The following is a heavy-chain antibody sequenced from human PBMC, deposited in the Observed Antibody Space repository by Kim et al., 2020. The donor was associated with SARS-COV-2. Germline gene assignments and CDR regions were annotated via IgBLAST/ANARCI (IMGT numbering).Heavy chain of an antibody. V-gene: IGHV3-30*18. CDR3: TKLAAGEHELCLEG. CDR1: GFTFSSYG. D-gene: IGHD3-16*01. Sequence: GGSLRLSCAVSGFTFSSYGMTWVRQAPGKGLEWVAVIYYAGSTYYYAASEERRFTSTSNTYNTTLLLIMNRMRDEATAVYYSTKLAAGEHELCLEGWGQG. J-gene: IGHJ1*01. CDR2: IYYAGSTY.